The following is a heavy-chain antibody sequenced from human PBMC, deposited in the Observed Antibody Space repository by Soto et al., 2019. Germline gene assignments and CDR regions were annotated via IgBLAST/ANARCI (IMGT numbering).Heavy chain of an antibody. CDR2: ISYDGTNK. J-gene: IGHJ4*02. V-gene: IGHV3-30-3*01. CDR3: ARDPKTSGGQHWAFNYLDS. CDR1: GFSFSISP. Sequence: QPGGSLRLSCAASGFSFSISPMHWVRQAPGKGPEWVALISYDGTNKFYADSVKGRFTISRDNSKSTLYLQVDSLRPEDAAVYYCARDPKTSGGQHWAFNYLDSWGQGTLVTVSS. D-gene: IGHD7-27*01.